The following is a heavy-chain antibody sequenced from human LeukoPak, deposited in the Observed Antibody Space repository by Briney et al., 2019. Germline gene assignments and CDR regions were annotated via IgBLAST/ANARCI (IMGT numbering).Heavy chain of an antibody. CDR1: GGSISSSSYY. CDR2: IYTSGST. J-gene: IGHJ3*02. D-gene: IGHD6-13*01. Sequence: PSETLFLTCTVSGGSISSSSYYWSWIRQPAGKGLEWIGRIYTSGSTNYNPSLKSRVTMSVDTSKNQFSLKLSSVTAADTAVYYCARDKLTYSRGDAFDIWGQGTMVTVSS. CDR3: ARDKLTYSRGDAFDI. V-gene: IGHV4-61*02.